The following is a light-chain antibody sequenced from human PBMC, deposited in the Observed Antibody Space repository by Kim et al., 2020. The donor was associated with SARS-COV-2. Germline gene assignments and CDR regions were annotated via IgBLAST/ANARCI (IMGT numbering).Light chain of an antibody. V-gene: IGKV1-33*01. CDR2: DAS. J-gene: IGKJ2*01. Sequence: SASVGDRVTITCQASQDIKNYLNWYQQKPGRAPKLLIYDASNLETGVPSRFSGSAYGTDFTFTITSLQPEDIATYYCQQYDTLPVTFGKGTKLEI. CDR1: QDIKNY. CDR3: QQYDTLPVT.